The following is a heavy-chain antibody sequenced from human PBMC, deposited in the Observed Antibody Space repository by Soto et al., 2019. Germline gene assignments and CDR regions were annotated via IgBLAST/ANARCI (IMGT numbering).Heavy chain of an antibody. CDR3: VKVISDGYDVLAY. V-gene: IGHV3-23*01. Sequence: DVQLLESGGDLVQPGESLRLSCVASGFTFSSYAMNWVRQAPGTGLEWVSTISGSGGSIYYADSVKGRFAISRDNSKDTIFLQMSSLRVEDTAIYYCVKVISDGYDVLAYWCQGTLVTVSS. CDR1: GFTFSSYA. CDR2: ISGSGGSI. D-gene: IGHD5-18*01. J-gene: IGHJ4*02.